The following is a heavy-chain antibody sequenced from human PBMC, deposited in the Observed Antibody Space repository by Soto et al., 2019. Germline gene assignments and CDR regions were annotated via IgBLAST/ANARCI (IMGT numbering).Heavy chain of an antibody. V-gene: IGHV5-10-1*01. CDR3: SRASWFGELLGPYYYYGMDV. CDR2: IDPSDSYT. D-gene: IGHD3-10*01. Sequence: PGESLKISCKGSGYSFTSYWISWVRQMPGKGLEWMGRIDPSDSYTNYSPSFQGHVTISADKSISTSYLQWSSLKASDTAMYYCSRASWFGELLGPYYYYGMDVWGQGTTVTVSS. CDR1: GYSFTSYW. J-gene: IGHJ6*02.